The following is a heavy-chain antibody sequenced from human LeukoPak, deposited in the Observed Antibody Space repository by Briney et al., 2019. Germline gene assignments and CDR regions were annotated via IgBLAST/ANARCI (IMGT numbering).Heavy chain of an antibody. V-gene: IGHV3-49*03. Sequence: GGSLRLSCTASGFTFGDYAMSWFRQAPGKGLEWVGFIRNKAYGGTTEYAASVKGRFTISRDDPKSIAYLQMNSLKTEDTAVYYCTRGKGDQGWYWGQGTLVTVSS. CDR3: TRGKGDQGWY. CDR2: IRNKAYGGTT. D-gene: IGHD2-15*01. CDR1: GFTFGDYA. J-gene: IGHJ4*02.